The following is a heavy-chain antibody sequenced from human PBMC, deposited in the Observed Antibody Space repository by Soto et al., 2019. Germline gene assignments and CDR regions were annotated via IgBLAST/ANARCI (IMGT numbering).Heavy chain of an antibody. J-gene: IGHJ3*01. Sequence: SETLSLTCSVSGGSISSYFRNWLRQPPGKGLEWIGYIYDDGTTDYNPSLKSRVTILLDMSKNQFSLKLSSVTAADTAVYYCVSSRSAIYGDALDVWGQGIIVPVS. CDR3: VSSRSAIYGDALDV. D-gene: IGHD2-2*01. CDR1: GGSISSYF. CDR2: IYDDGTT. V-gene: IGHV4-59*03.